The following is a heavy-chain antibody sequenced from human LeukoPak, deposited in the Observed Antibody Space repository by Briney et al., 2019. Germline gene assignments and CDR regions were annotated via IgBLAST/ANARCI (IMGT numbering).Heavy chain of an antibody. V-gene: IGHV1-69*06. CDR1: GGTFSSYA. CDR2: IILIYGTT. J-gene: IGHJ6*03. CDR3: ARVVELTGYSSSWYSGYHYYMDV. D-gene: IGHD6-13*01. Sequence: ASVKVSCKASGGTFSSYAIGWVRQAPGQGRGWVGGIILIYGTTNNAHTDQDRGTITAGKATSTANMEVTSLRLEDTAVYYCARVVELTGYSSSWYSGYHYYMDVWGKGTTVPLSS.